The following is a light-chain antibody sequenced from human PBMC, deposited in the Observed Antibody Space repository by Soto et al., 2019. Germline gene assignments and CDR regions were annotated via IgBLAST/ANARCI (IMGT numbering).Light chain of an antibody. Sequence: ENVLTQSPGTLSLSPGDRASLSCRASQSVSTNYLAWHQQRPGQAPRLLIFGASNRATGVPDRFTGSASGTDFILTISRLEPEDFALYFCQQYASSPVTFGGGTKLEI. J-gene: IGKJ4*01. V-gene: IGKV3-20*01. CDR3: QQYASSPVT. CDR1: QSVSTNY. CDR2: GAS.